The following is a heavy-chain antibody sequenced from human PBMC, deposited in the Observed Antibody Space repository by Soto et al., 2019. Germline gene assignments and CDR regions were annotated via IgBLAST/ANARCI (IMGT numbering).Heavy chain of an antibody. CDR1: GASIYNGLYY. D-gene: IGHD4-17*01. CDR2: THRSGIN. CDR3: ARDKKNKVNTPYFHGIDV. J-gene: IGHJ6*02. V-gene: IGHV4-31*11. Sequence: SETLSLSCAVSGASIYNGLYYWTWIRHHPGKGLEWLGYTHRSGINFYNPSLKSRLTISEDKSKNQFSLELSSVTAADTAIYFCARDKKNKVNTPYFHGIDVWGQGTAVT.